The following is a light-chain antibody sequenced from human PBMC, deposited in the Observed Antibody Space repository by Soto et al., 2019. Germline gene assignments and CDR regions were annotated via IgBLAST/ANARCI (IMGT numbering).Light chain of an antibody. Sequence: PGERANLSCRASQSVTYDQLAWYRQTPGQAPRLLIYGASSSAAGIPDRFSGSGSGTDFTLTISRLEPEDFVVYHCQQYGDLPPTFGQGTKVDIK. CDR1: QSVTYDQ. J-gene: IGKJ1*01. CDR2: GAS. V-gene: IGKV3-20*01. CDR3: QQYGDLPPT.